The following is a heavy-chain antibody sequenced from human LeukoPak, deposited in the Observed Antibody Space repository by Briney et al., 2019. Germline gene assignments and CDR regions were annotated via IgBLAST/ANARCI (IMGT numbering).Heavy chain of an antibody. CDR3: ARRGNSHFDY. CDR2: VYPGDSDT. V-gene: IGHV5-51*01. Sequence: GESLKISCKGSGYSFTRSWIGWVRQMPGKGLELMGIVYPGDSDTRYSPSFQGQVTMSADKSISTAYLQWSSLKASDTAMYYCARRGNSHFDYWGQGTLVTVSS. D-gene: IGHD1-1*01. CDR1: GYSFTRSW. J-gene: IGHJ4*02.